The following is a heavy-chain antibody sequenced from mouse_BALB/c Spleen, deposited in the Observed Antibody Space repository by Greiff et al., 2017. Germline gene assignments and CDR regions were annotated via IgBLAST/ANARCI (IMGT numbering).Heavy chain of an antibody. CDR1: GFTFSSYA. CDR3: AREGEDAMDY. V-gene: IGHV5-9-4*01. J-gene: IGHJ4*01. Sequence: EVMLVESGGGLVKPGGSLKLSCAASGFTFSSYAMSWVRQSPEKWLEWVAEISSGGSYIFYPDTVSGQFTISRNNAKNILYLEMSSLRSEDTAMYCSAREGEDAMDYWGQGTSVTGAS. CDR2: ISSGGSYI.